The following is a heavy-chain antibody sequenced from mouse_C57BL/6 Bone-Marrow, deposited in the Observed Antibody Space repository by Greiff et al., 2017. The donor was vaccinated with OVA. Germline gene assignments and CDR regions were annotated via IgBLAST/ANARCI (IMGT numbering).Heavy chain of an antibody. D-gene: IGHD1-1*01. V-gene: IGHV1-85*01. J-gene: IGHJ4*01. CDR3: ARSNYYGSRAMDY. CDR2: IYPRDGST. CDR1: GYTFTSYD. Sequence: VQLVESGPELVKPGASVKLSCKASGYTFTSYDINWVKQRPGQGLEWIGWIYPRDGSTKYNEKFKGKATLTVDTSSSTAYMELHSLTSEDSAVYFCARSNYYGSRAMDYWGQGTSVTVSS.